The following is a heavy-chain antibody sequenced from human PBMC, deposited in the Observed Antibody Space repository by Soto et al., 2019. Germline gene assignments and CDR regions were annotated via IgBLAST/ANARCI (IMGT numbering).Heavy chain of an antibody. V-gene: IGHV3-11*03. CDR3: ARLRLTGYFDY. CDR1: GFTFSDHY. J-gene: IGHJ4*02. CDR2: ISTSSSYT. Sequence: GASLRLSCVASGFTFSDHYMTWIRQAPGKGLEWLSYISTSSSYTNYADSVKGRFTISRDNAMNSLYLQMNSLRAEDTAVYYCARLRLTGYFDYWGQGT.